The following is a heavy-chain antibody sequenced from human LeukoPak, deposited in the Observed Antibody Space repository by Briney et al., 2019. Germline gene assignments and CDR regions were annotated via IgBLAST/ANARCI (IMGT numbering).Heavy chain of an antibody. D-gene: IGHD5-18*01. CDR3: AREADTVLIRAFDY. CDR2: ISTYNGNT. CDR1: GYKFTTYS. Sequence: ASVKVSCKASGYKFTTYSITWLRQAPGQGLEWMGRISTYNGNTEYVQKFQGRVTMTTDTSTNTAYMELGTLSSDDTAVYYCAREADTVLIRAFDYWGQGNLVTVSS. J-gene: IGHJ4*02. V-gene: IGHV1-18*01.